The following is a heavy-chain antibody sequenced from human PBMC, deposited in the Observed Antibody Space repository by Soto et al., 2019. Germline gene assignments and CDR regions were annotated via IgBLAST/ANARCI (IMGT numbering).Heavy chain of an antibody. CDR2: IHHDGST. CDR1: W. D-gene: IGHD5-12*01. Sequence: WWSWVRQPPGKGLEWIGEIHHDGSTNYNPSLKSRVIISVDKSKNQFSLKLSSVTAADTAVYYCASRRVGGYSGCDYGVNWFDPWGQGTLVTVSS. J-gene: IGHJ5*02. V-gene: IGHV4-4*02. CDR3: ASRRVGGYSGCDYGVNWFDP.